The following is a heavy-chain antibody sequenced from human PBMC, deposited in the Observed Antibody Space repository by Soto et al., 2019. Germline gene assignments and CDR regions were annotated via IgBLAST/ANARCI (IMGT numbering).Heavy chain of an antibody. V-gene: IGHV3-64*01. Sequence: EVQLVESGGGLVQPGGSLRLSCAASGFTFSSYAMHWVRQAPGKGLEYVSAISSNGGSTYYANSVKGRFTISRDNSKNTLYLQMGSLRAEDMAVYYCAREIDSSGGNWFDPWGQGTLVTVSS. CDR3: AREIDSSGGNWFDP. CDR2: ISSNGGST. J-gene: IGHJ5*02. D-gene: IGHD6-19*01. CDR1: GFTFSSYA.